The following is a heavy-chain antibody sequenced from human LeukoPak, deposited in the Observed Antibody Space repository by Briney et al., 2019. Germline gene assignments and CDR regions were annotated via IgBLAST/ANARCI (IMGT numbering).Heavy chain of an antibody. Sequence: GASVKVSCKASGGTFNSDTFSWVRQAPGQGPEWMGGIIPFFGTANYAQKFQDRVTITADASSSTAYMELSSLRSEDTAVYYCASEGRPYYSTSGSHVYMAYSYIDVWGKGTTVIVSS. CDR1: GGTFNSDT. D-gene: IGHD3-16*01. J-gene: IGHJ6*03. CDR2: IIPFFGTA. CDR3: ASEGRPYYSTSGSHVYMAYSYIDV. V-gene: IGHV1-69*13.